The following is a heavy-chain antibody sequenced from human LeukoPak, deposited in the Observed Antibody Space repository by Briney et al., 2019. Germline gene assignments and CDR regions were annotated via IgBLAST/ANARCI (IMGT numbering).Heavy chain of an antibody. Sequence: GEPLKISCQGSEYSFATYWIAWLRQIPGKGLEWMGIIYPSDSDTRYSPSFQGQVTISADKSIKTAYLQWSSLKASDTAMYYCARPLQGIVGATGFDYWGQGTLVTVSS. CDR3: ARPLQGIVGATGFDY. D-gene: IGHD1-26*01. J-gene: IGHJ4*02. CDR1: EYSFATYW. CDR2: IYPSDSDT. V-gene: IGHV5-51*01.